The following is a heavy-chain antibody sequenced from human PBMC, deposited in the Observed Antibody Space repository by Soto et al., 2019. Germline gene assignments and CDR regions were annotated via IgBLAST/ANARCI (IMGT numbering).Heavy chain of an antibody. J-gene: IGHJ6*02. CDR3: ARERYYYDTSGYYTNYYYYGMDV. CDR2: ISAYNGNT. CDR1: GYTFTSYG. Sequence: SGKVSFKASGYTFTSYGISWVRQAPGQGLEWMGWISAYNGNTNYAQKLQGRVTMTTDTSTSTAYMELRSLRSDDTAVYYCARERYYYDTSGYYTNYYYYGMDVWGQGTTVTVSS. D-gene: IGHD3-22*01. V-gene: IGHV1-18*04.